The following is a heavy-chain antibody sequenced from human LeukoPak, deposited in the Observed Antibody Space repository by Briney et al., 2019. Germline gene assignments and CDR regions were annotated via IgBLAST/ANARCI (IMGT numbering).Heavy chain of an antibody. J-gene: IGHJ5*02. V-gene: IGHV4-39*07. CDR1: GGSISSSSYY. CDR3: ARVDYWFDP. Sequence: SETLSLTCTVSGGSISSSSYYWGWIRQPPGKGLEWIGSIYYSGSTYYNPSLKSRVTISVDTSKNQFSLKLSSVTAADTAVYYCARVDYWFDPWGQGTLVTVSS. CDR2: IYYSGST.